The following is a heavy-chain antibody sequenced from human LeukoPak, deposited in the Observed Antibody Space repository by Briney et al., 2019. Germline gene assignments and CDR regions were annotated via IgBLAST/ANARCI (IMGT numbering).Heavy chain of an antibody. Sequence: GASVKVSCKASGYTFITYFIHWVRQAPGQGLEWMGRIIPILGIANYAQKLQGRVTITADKSTSTAYMELSSLRSEDTAVYYCARLRGQIVATIPSDYWGQGTLVTVSS. CDR1: GYTFITYF. CDR2: IIPILGIA. J-gene: IGHJ4*02. CDR3: ARLRGQIVATIPSDY. D-gene: IGHD5-12*01. V-gene: IGHV1-69*02.